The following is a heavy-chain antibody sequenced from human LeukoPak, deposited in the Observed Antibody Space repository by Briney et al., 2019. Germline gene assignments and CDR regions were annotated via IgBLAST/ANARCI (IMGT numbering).Heavy chain of an antibody. J-gene: IGHJ4*02. CDR1: GASVNSHL. D-gene: IGHD6-13*01. CDR3: ARLRRDTSSWYADDF. V-gene: IGHV4-4*07. Sequence: PSETLSLTCTVSGASVNSHLWSWIRQSAGKGLEWIGRISITEGTNYNPSFKSRVTMSVDTSKNQFSLRLTSMTAADTAVYYCARLRRDTSSWYADDFWGQGTLVTVSS. CDR2: ISITEGT.